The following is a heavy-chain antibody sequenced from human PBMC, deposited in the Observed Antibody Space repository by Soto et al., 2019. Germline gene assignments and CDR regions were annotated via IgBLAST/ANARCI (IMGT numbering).Heavy chain of an antibody. CDR3: ARGSWDDVSGHYYMDV. CDR1: GDSVSSNSAG. Sequence: QTLSLTCYISGDSVSSNSAGWNWIRQTPSRGLEWLGRTYYKSKWYYTYAASVKSRITVSPDTSKNQFSLQLTSVTPEDTAVYYCARGSWDDVSGHYYMDVWDKGTTVTVS. CDR2: TYYKSKWYY. V-gene: IGHV6-1*01. D-gene: IGHD1-1*01. J-gene: IGHJ6*03.